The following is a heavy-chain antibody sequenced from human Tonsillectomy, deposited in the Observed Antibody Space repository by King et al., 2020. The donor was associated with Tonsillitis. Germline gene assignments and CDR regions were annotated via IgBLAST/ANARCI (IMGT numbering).Heavy chain of an antibody. D-gene: IGHD5-18*01. J-gene: IGHJ4*02. CDR3: ARGPRWLIQLEYYFDY. Sequence: VQLVKSGGGVVQPGRSLRLSCAASGFTFSSYAMYWVRQAPGKGLEWVAVISYDGSNKYYADSVKGRFTISRDNSKNTLYLQMNSLRAEDTAVYYCARGPRWLIQLEYYFDYWGQGTLVTVSS. CDR2: ISYDGSNK. V-gene: IGHV3-30-3*01. CDR1: GFTFSSYA.